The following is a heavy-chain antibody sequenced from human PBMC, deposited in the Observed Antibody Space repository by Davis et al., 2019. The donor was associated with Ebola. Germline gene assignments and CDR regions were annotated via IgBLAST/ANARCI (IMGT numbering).Heavy chain of an antibody. CDR1: GGTFSSYA. Sequence: SVKVSCKASGGTFSSYAISWVRQAPGQGLEWMGRIIPILGIANYAQKFQGRVTITADKSTSTAYMELSSLRSEDTAVYYCAREVSEGPIYGSGESNFDYWGQGTLVTVSS. D-gene: IGHD3-10*01. CDR3: AREVSEGPIYGSGESNFDY. J-gene: IGHJ4*02. CDR2: IIPILGIA. V-gene: IGHV1-69*04.